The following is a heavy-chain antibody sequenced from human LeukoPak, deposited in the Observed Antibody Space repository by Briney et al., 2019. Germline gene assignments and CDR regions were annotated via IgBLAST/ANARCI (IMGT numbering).Heavy chain of an antibody. CDR1: AYSFTRYW. V-gene: IGHV5-51*01. CDR3: ARQNNWHDGGGIYFDH. J-gene: IGHJ4*02. Sequence: GESLKISCKGSAYSFTRYWIGWVRQMPGKGLEWMGSIYPGNSETRYSPPFQGRVIMSADKSNSTAYLQWSSLKAPDPAMYYCARQNNWHDGGGIYFDHWGQGTLVTLSS. D-gene: IGHD1-20*01. CDR2: IYPGNSET.